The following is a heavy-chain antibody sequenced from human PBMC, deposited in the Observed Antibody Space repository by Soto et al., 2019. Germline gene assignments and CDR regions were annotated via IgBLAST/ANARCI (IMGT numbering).Heavy chain of an antibody. CDR3: SAPYNWTEDPIY. Sequence: GGSLRLSCAASGFTFSSYRMGWFRHAPGKGQEWVANIKQDGSEKYYVDSVKGRFTISRDNAKNSLYLQMNSLRAEDTAVYYCSAPYNWTEDPIYWGQGTLVTVSS. CDR2: IKQDGSEK. CDR1: GFTFSSYR. J-gene: IGHJ4*02. D-gene: IGHD1-1*01. V-gene: IGHV3-7*02.